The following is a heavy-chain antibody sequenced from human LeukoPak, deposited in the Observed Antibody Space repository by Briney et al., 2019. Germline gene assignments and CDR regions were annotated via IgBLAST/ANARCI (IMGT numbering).Heavy chain of an antibody. V-gene: IGHV3-30-3*01. CDR2: ISYDGSNK. CDR1: GFTFSSYA. CDR3: AREDYYDSSGYYYYGMDA. Sequence: GGSLRLSCAASGFTFSSYAMHWVRQAPGKGLEWVAVISYDGSNKYYADSVKGRFTISRDNSKNTLYLQMNSLRAEDTAVYYCAREDYYDSSGYYYYGMDAWGQGTTVTVSS. J-gene: IGHJ6*02. D-gene: IGHD3-22*01.